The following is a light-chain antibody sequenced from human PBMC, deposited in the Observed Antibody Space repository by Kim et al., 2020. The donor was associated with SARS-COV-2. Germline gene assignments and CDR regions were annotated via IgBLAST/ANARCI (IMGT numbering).Light chain of an antibody. Sequence: QSVLTQPPSVSGAPGQRVTISCTGSSSNIGAGYDVHWYQQLPGTAPKLLIYGNSNRPSGVPDLFSGSKSGTSASLAITGLQAEDEADYYCQSYDSSLTHWVFGGGTKLTVL. CDR1: SSNIGAGYD. CDR3: QSYDSSLTHWV. V-gene: IGLV1-40*01. CDR2: GNS. J-gene: IGLJ3*02.